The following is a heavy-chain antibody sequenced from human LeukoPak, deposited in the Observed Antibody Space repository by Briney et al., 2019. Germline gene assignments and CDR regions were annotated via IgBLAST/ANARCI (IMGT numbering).Heavy chain of an antibody. CDR2: IYSGGAT. J-gene: IGHJ4*02. V-gene: IGHV3-66*02. D-gene: IGHD6-13*01. CDR1: GFTVTTSY. CDR3: ARQAAAATPFHY. Sequence: GGSLRLSCADSGFTVTTSYMSWFRQAPGKGLEWVSIIYSGGATYYAASVKGRFAISRDNSKNTLYLQMNGLRPEDTAMYYCARQAAAATPFHYWGQGSLVTVSS.